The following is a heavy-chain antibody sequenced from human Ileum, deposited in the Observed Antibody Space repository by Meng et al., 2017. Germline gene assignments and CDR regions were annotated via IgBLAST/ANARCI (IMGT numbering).Heavy chain of an antibody. D-gene: IGHD6-13*01. Sequence: LETPVSVWRKPPWTPSLLVPGSCGPISSSNWWSWVRQPPGKGLEWIGEIYHSGSTNYNPSLKSRVTISVDKSKNQFSLKLSSVTAADTAVYYCASLGPRTAAGRVYYFDYWGQGTLVTVSS. J-gene: IGHJ4*02. CDR3: ASLGPRTAAGRVYYFDY. V-gene: IGHV4-4*03. CDR2: IYHSGST. CDR1: CGPISSSNW.